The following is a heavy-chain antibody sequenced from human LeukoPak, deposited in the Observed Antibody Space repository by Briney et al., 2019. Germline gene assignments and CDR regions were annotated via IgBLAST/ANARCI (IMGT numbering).Heavy chain of an antibody. D-gene: IGHD3-10*01. J-gene: IGHJ4*02. CDR3: ARELFDFDY. V-gene: IGHV3-23*01. Sequence: GGSLRLSCAASGFTFSSYAMSWVRQAPGKGLEWVSAVSGSGGSVSYADSVQGRFTISRDNSKNTLYLQMNSLRAEDTAVYYCARELFDFDYWGQGTLVTVSS. CDR2: VSGSGGSV. CDR1: GFTFSSYA.